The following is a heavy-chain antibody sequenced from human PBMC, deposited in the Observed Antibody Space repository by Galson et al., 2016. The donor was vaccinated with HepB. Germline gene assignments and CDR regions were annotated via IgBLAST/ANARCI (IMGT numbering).Heavy chain of an antibody. CDR3: ARGNTFKQDY. CDR1: GYTLTKLS. J-gene: IGHJ4*02. Sequence: SVKVSCKVSGYTLTKLSMHWVRQAPGKGPEWMGGFEPEDGERIYAQKFQGRVTMTRDTSTTTVYMELSSLRSEDTAVYYCARGNTFKQDYWGQGTLVTVSS. CDR2: FEPEDGER. V-gene: IGHV1-24*01.